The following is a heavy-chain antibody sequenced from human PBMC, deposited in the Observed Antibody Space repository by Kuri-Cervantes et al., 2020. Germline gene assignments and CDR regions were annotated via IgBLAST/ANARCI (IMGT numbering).Heavy chain of an antibody. Sequence: GESLKISCAASGFTFSSYAMHWVRQAPGKGLEWVAVISYDGGNKYYADSVKGRFTISRDNSKNTLYLQMSSLRAEDTAVYYCARDGDLTGYYTKDLDYYYYGMDVWGQGTTVTVSS. D-gene: IGHD3-9*01. CDR1: GFTFSSYA. CDR2: ISYDGGNK. CDR3: ARDGDLTGYYTKDLDYYYYGMDV. V-gene: IGHV3-30-3*01. J-gene: IGHJ6*02.